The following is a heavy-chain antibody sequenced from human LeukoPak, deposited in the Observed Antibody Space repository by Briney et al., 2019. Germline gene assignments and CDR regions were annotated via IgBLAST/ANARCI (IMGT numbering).Heavy chain of an antibody. CDR3: ARLSNAAHAAS. J-gene: IGHJ5*02. V-gene: IGHV4-38-2*01. Sequence: SETLSLTCDVSGYSISSGYYCGWFRQPPGKGLEWIATIFHSGSTYYNPSLQSRVTMSVDTSKNQCSLKLSSVTATDTAVYYCARLSNAAHAASWGQGALVTGSS. D-gene: IGHD2-15*01. CDR1: GYSISSGYY. CDR2: IFHSGST.